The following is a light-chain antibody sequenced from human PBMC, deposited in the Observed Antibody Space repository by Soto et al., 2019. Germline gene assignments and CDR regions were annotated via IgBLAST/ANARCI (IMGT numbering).Light chain of an antibody. CDR3: QQRSNWPGA. V-gene: IGKV3-11*01. Sequence: EIVLTQSPATLSLSPGESATLSCRASQSVSRYLAWYQQKPDQAPRLLIYDASNRATGILARFSGSGSGTDFTLTISSLEPEDFAVYYCQQRSNWPGAFGGGTKVEIK. J-gene: IGKJ4*01. CDR2: DAS. CDR1: QSVSRY.